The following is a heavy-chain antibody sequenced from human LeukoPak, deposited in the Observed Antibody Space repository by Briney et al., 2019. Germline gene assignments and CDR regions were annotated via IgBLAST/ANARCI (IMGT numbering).Heavy chain of an antibody. V-gene: IGHV1-69*13. CDR1: GGTSSSYA. CDR2: IIPIFGTA. D-gene: IGHD3-10*01. Sequence: ASVKVSCKASGGTSSSYAISWVRQAPGQGLEWMGGIIPIFGTANYAQKFQGRVTITADESTSTAYMELSSLRSEDTAVYYCARGSPLWFGELRYFDYWGQGTLVTVSS. J-gene: IGHJ4*02. CDR3: ARGSPLWFGELRYFDY.